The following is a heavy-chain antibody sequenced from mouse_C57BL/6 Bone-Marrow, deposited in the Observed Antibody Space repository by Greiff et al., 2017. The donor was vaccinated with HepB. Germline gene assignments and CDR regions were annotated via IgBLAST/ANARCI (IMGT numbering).Heavy chain of an antibody. J-gene: IGHJ4*01. D-gene: IGHD1-1*01. CDR2: ICSGGST. CDR3: ASPVTTVVAHYYAMDD. CDR1: GFSLTSYG. Sequence: VQRVESGPGLVQPSQSLSITCTVSGFSLTSYGVHWVRQSPGKGLEWLGVICSGGSTAYNAAFISRLSISKDNSTSQVFLKMNSLQADDTAIYYCASPVTTVVAHYYAMDDWGKGTSVTVSS. V-gene: IGHV2-2*01.